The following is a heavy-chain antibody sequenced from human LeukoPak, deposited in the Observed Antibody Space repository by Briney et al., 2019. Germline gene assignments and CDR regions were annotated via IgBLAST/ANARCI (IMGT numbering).Heavy chain of an antibody. J-gene: IGHJ4*02. Sequence: GGSLRLSCAASGFTFSSYWMSWVRQAPGKGLEWVANIKQDGSEKYYVDSLKGRFTVSRDNAKNSLYPQINSLRAGDTAVYYCARGGSSSSPYFDYWGQGTLVTVSS. V-gene: IGHV3-7*01. CDR2: IKQDGSEK. CDR3: ARGGSSSSPYFDY. CDR1: GFTFSSYW. D-gene: IGHD6-6*01.